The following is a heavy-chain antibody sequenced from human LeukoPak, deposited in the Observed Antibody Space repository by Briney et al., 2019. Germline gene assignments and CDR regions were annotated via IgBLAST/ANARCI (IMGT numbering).Heavy chain of an antibody. J-gene: IGHJ6*03. CDR1: GFTFSSYW. D-gene: IGHD4-17*01. V-gene: IGHV3-7*01. CDR2: IKQDGSGK. Sequence: GGSLRLSCAASGFTFSSYWMSWVRQAPGKGLEWVANIKQDGSGKCYVDSVKGRFTISRDNAKNSLYLQMNSLRAEDTAVYYCARDYGDSPGNYYYYMDVWGKGTTVTVSS. CDR3: ARDYGDSPGNYYYYMDV.